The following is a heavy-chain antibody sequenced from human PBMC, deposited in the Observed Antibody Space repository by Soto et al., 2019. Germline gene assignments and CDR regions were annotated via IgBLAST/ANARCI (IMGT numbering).Heavy chain of an antibody. CDR1: GGSISSGGYS. CDR2: IYHSGST. V-gene: IGHV4-30-2*01. J-gene: IGHJ4*02. Sequence: PSETLSLTCAVSGGSISSGGYSWSWIRQLPGKGLEWIGYIYHSGSTYYNPSLKSRVTISVDRSKNQFSLKLSSVTAADTAVYYCARTYYYDSSGYYYVGANYFDYWGQGTLVTVSS. CDR3: ARTYYYDSSGYYYVGANYFDY. D-gene: IGHD3-22*01.